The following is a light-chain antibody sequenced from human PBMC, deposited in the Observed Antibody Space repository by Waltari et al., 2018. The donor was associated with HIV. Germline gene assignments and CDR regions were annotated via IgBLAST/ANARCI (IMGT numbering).Light chain of an antibody. Sequence: EIVLTQSPVTLSLSPGERATLSCRASQSVTSSFLSWYQQKPGQAPRLLIYAASSRATGIPDRFSGGGSGTDLPLTIRRLEPEDFAVYYCQQYGSSPLTFGGGTKVGIK. CDR1: QSVTSSF. J-gene: IGKJ4*01. CDR2: AAS. CDR3: QQYGSSPLT. V-gene: IGKV3-20*01.